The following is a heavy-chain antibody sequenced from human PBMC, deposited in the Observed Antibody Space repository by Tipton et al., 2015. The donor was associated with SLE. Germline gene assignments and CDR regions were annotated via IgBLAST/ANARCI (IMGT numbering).Heavy chain of an antibody. J-gene: IGHJ4*02. CDR2: IWYDGSNK. D-gene: IGHD5-12*01. Sequence: SLRLSCAASGFTFSNYGMHWVRQAPGKGLEWVALIWYDGSNKYYADSVKGRFTISKDNSKNTLYLQMNSLRAQDTAIYYCAKKLTASGYDWWGQGTLVTVSS. CDR1: GFTFSNYG. CDR3: AKKLTASGYDW. V-gene: IGHV3-33*03.